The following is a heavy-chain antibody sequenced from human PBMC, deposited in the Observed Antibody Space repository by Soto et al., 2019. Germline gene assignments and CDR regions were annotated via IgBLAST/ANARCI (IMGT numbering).Heavy chain of an antibody. CDR2: ISSSSSYI. CDR3: ARDHSTGWYWFDP. CDR1: GFTFSSYS. D-gene: IGHD6-19*01. J-gene: IGHJ5*02. Sequence: EVQLVESGGGLVKPGGSLRLSCAASGFTFSSYSMNWVRQAPGKGLEWDSSISSSSSYIYYADSVKGRFTISRDNAKNSLYLQMNSLRAEVTAVYYCARDHSTGWYWFDPWGQGTLVTVSS. V-gene: IGHV3-21*01.